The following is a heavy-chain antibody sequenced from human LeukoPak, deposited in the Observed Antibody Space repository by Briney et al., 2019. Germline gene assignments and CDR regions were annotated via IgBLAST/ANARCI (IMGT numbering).Heavy chain of an antibody. CDR2: IYYSGST. J-gene: IGHJ6*03. D-gene: IGHD6-19*01. CDR1: GGSFSGYY. V-gene: IGHV4-59*01. CDR3: ARASSSGRVHYYYYMDV. Sequence: AAETLSLTCAVYGGSFSGYYWSWIRQHPGKGLECIGYIYYSGSTNYNPSLKSRVTISVDTSKNQFSLKLSSVTAADTAVYYCARASSSGRVHYYYYMDVWGKGTTVTVSS.